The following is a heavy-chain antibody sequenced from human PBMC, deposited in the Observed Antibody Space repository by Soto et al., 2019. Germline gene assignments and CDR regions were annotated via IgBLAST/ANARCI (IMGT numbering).Heavy chain of an antibody. D-gene: IGHD3-16*01. CDR2: ISYYGSYK. CDR1: GFTFSSYG. J-gene: IGHJ4*02. CDR3: AKWNGGFDY. Sequence: QVQLVESGGGVVQPGRSLRLSCAASGFTFSSYGMHWVRQAPGKELEWVAVISYYGSYKYYADSVKGRFTISRDNSKNTLYLPMNSLRAEDTAVYYCAKWNGGFDYWGQGTLVTVSS. V-gene: IGHV3-30*18.